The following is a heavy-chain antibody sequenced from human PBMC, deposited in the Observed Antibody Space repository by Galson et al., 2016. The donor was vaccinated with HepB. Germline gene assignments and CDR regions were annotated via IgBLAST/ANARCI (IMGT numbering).Heavy chain of an antibody. D-gene: IGHD3-10*01. V-gene: IGHV5-51*01. CDR2: IYPGDSDV. CDR1: GYSFTSYW. Sequence: QSGAEVKKPGESLKISCKGSGYSFTSYWIAWVRQMPGKGLEWMGIIYPGDSDVRYSPAFQGQATISPDKSTSTAYLQWSSLEASDTAMYYCARLSGSGIYPTPCSFTRWGRGTLVVVS. J-gene: IGHJ2*01. CDR3: ARLSGSGIYPTPCSFTR.